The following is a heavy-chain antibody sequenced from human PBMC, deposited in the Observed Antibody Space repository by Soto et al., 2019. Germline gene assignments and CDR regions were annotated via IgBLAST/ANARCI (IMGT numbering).Heavy chain of an antibody. CDR3: AKDMGSSTGDYYYYGMDV. J-gene: IGHJ6*02. D-gene: IGHD2-2*01. V-gene: IGHV3-9*01. CDR1: GFTFDDYA. Sequence: GGSLRLSCAASGFTFDDYAMHWVRQAPGKGLEWVSGISWNSGSIGYADSVKGRFTISRDNAKNSLYLQMNSLRAEDTALYYCAKDMGSSTGDYYYYGMDVCGQGTTVTVSS. CDR2: ISWNSGSI.